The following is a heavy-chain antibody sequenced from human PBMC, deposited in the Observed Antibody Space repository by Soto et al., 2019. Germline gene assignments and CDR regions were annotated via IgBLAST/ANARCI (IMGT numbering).Heavy chain of an antibody. D-gene: IGHD3-10*01. Sequence: GGSLRLSCAASGFTFSSYAMSWVRQAPGKGLEWVSAISGSGGSTYYADSVKGRFTISRDNSKNTLYLQMNSLRAEDTAVYYCARGIYYGSGSYYSRITYYFDYWGQGTLVTVSS. CDR1: GFTFSSYA. V-gene: IGHV3-23*01. CDR2: ISGSGGST. J-gene: IGHJ4*02. CDR3: ARGIYYGSGSYYSRITYYFDY.